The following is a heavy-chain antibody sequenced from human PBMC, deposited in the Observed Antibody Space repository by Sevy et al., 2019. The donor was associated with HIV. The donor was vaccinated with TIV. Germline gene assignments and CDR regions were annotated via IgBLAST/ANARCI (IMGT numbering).Heavy chain of an antibody. D-gene: IGHD5-12*01. CDR3: TTDLPRWLQLGDYFVY. V-gene: IGHV3-15*01. J-gene: IGHJ4*02. CDR1: GFTFSNAW. Sequence: GGSLRLSCAASGFTFSNAWMSWVRQAPGKGLEWVGRIKSKTDGGTTDYAAPVKGRFTISRDDSKNTLYLQMNSLKTEDTAVYYCTTDLPRWLQLGDYFVYWGQGTLVTVSS. CDR2: IKSKTDGGTT.